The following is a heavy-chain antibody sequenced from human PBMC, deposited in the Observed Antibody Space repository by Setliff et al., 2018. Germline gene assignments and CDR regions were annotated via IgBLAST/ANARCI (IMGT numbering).Heavy chain of an antibody. J-gene: IGHJ5*02. Sequence: GGSLRLSCRASGFTLSDLWMAWVRHTPGKGLEWVANINQGGGAQFYVDSVQGRFTISRDNAKNSLYLQMNSLRAEDTGVYYCARDVYDFRTGLAAPWGQGTLVTVSS. CDR1: GFTLSDLW. CDR3: ARDVYDFRTGLAAP. CDR2: INQGGGAQ. D-gene: IGHD3-3*01. V-gene: IGHV3-7*01.